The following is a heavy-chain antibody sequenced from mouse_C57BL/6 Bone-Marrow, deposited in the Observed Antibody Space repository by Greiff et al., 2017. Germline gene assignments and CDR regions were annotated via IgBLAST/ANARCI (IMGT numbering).Heavy chain of an antibody. J-gene: IGHJ2*01. CDR3: TTNEEPVFDY. CDR2: IDPSNGDT. V-gene: IGHV14-4*01. CDR1: GFNIKDDY. Sequence: EVQLQQSGAELVRPGASVKLSCTASGFNIKDDYMHWVKQRPGQGLEWIGWIDPSNGDTEYASKFQGKATITADTASNTAYLQLSSLTSEDTAVYYCTTNEEPVFDYWGQGTTLTVSS.